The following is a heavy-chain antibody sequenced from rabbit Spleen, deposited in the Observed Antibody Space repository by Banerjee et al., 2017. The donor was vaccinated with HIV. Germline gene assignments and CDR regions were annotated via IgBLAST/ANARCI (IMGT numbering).Heavy chain of an antibody. Sequence: QSLEESGGDLVKPGASLTLTCTASGFSFSYSDYMCWVRQPPGKGPEWIACIGVGVSYSTYYATWAKGRFTISSHDAQNTLYLQLNSLTAADTATYFCARDSGTNPYIDVYFNLWGPGTLVTVS. D-gene: IGHD7-1*01. J-gene: IGHJ4*01. V-gene: IGHV1S40*01. CDR3: ARDSGTNPYIDVYFNL. CDR2: IGVGVSYST. CDR1: GFSFSYSDY.